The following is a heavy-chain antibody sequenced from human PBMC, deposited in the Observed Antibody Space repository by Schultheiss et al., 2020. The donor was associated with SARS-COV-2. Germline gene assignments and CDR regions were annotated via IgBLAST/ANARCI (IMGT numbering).Heavy chain of an antibody. CDR1: GGSFSGYY. CDR2: INHSGST. D-gene: IGHD1-26*01. Sequence: SQTLSLTCAVYGGSFSGYYWGWIRQPPGKGLEWIGEINHSGSTNYSPSLKSRVTISVDTSNNQFSLNLRSVTAADTAVYYCARQARWEGDVFDIWGQGTMVTVSS. CDR3: ARQARWEGDVFDI. V-gene: IGHV4-34*01. J-gene: IGHJ3*02.